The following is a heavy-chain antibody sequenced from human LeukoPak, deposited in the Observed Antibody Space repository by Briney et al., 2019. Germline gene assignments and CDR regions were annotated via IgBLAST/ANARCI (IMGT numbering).Heavy chain of an antibody. D-gene: IGHD3-3*01. V-gene: IGHV3-23*01. CDR1: GFAFSNFA. Sequence: GGPLRLSCAASGFAFSNFAMSWVRQAPGKGLEWVSAMSGSGYYTYYVESVKGRFTISRDNSKNTLYLHMNSLRADDTAVYYCAKMEGQRLYDYCMDVWGRGTTVTVSS. CDR2: MSGSGYYT. J-gene: IGHJ6*03. CDR3: AKMEGQRLYDYCMDV.